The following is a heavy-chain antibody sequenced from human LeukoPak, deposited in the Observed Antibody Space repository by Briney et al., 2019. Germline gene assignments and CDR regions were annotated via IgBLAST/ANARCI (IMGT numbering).Heavy chain of an antibody. D-gene: IGHD2-2*01. CDR2: IDSSSRYI. Sequence: PGGSLRLSCAASGFTFSSYNMDWVRQAPGKGLEWVSFIDSSSRYIYQADSVKGRFTISRDNAKSSVFLQMNSLRAEDTAVYYCARVGGHRTSTSCPLPDYWGQGTLVTVSS. CDR1: GFTFSSYN. J-gene: IGHJ4*02. V-gene: IGHV3-21*01. CDR3: ARVGGHRTSTSCPLPDY.